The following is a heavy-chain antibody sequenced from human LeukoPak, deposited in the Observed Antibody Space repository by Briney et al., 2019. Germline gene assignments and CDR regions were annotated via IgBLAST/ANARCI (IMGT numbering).Heavy chain of an antibody. CDR3: AREIVGANNWFDP. CDR2: IYYSGST. J-gene: IGHJ5*02. V-gene: IGHV4-30-4*01. CDR1: GGSISSGDYY. D-gene: IGHD1-26*01. Sequence: SETLSLTCTVSGGSISSGDYYWSWIRQPPGKGLEWIGYIYYSGSTYCNPSLKSRVTISVDTSRNQFSLKLSSVTAADTAVYYCAREIVGANNWFDPWGQGTLVTVSS.